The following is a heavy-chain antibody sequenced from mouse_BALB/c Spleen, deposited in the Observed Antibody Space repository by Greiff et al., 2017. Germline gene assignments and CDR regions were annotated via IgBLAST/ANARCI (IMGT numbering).Heavy chain of an antibody. Sequence: EVKLVESGGGLVKLGGSLKLSCAASGFTFSSYYMSWVRQTPEKRLELVAAINSNGGSTYYPDTVKGRFTISRDNAKNTLYLQMSSLKSEDTALYYCARRPYDGYYGGYAMDYWGQGTSVTVSS. CDR1: GFTFSSYY. D-gene: IGHD2-3*01. J-gene: IGHJ4*01. CDR3: ARRPYDGYYGGYAMDY. CDR2: INSNGGST. V-gene: IGHV5-6-2*01.